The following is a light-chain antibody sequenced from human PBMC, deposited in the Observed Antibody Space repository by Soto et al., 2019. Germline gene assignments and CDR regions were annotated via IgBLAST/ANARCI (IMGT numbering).Light chain of an antibody. J-gene: IGKJ1*01. V-gene: IGKV1-5*01. CDR1: QTIRRW. CDR3: QHYNSDPWT. CDR2: DAS. Sequence: DIEMTQSPSTLSASVGDRVTITCRASQTIRRWLAWYQHRPGKAPKVLIYDASTLESGVPARFSGSGSETEFTLTISSLQPEDSATYYCQHYNSDPWTFGQGTKVEIK.